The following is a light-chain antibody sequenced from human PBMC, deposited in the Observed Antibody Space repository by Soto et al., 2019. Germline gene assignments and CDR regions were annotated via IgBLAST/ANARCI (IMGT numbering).Light chain of an antibody. CDR1: QSVSNNY. Sequence: EIVLTQSPGTLSLSPGERATFSCRASQSVSNNYLAWYQQKPGQAPRLLIYGASNRATGIPDRFGGSGSGTDFTLTISRLEPEDFAVYYCQQYGSSGTFGQGTKVDIK. V-gene: IGKV3-20*01. J-gene: IGKJ1*01. CDR3: QQYGSSGT. CDR2: GAS.